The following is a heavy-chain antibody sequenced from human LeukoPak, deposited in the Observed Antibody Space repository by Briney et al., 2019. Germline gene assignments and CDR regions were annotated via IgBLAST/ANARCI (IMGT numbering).Heavy chain of an antibody. Sequence: PGGSLRLSCAASGFTFSSYWMHWVRQAPGKGLVWVSRINSDGSTTNYADSVKGRFTISRDNAKNTLYLQMNSLRAEDMAVYYCARGWLGFDNWGQGTLVTVSS. CDR2: INSDGSTT. CDR3: ARGWLGFDN. CDR1: GFTFSSYW. V-gene: IGHV3-74*01. J-gene: IGHJ4*02. D-gene: IGHD6-19*01.